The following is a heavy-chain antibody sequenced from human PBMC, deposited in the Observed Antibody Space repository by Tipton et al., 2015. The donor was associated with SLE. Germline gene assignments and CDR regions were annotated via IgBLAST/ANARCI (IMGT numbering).Heavy chain of an antibody. Sequence: TLSLTCTVSGGSIGSSYHWGWIRRPPGKELEWIATIHYGGTTWYNPSLRSRVSISMDTSKNHFSLKVTSVTAADTAVYYCVRDVRVTTRSNWFDPWGQGTLVTVSS. CDR1: GGSIGSSYH. CDR3: VRDVRVTTRSNWFDP. J-gene: IGHJ5*02. D-gene: IGHD1-14*01. CDR2: IHYGGTT. V-gene: IGHV4-39*07.